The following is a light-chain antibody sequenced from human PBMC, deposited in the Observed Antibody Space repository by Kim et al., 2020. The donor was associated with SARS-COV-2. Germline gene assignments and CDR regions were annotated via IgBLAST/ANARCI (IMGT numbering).Light chain of an antibody. J-gene: IGKJ5*01. Sequence: DIQMTQSPSSLSASVGDRVTITCRASQSISNYLNWYQQKPGKAPKLLIYAASSLQGGVPSRFSGSGSGTDFTLTISSLQPEDFATYYCQQSYSSLITFGQGTRLEIK. CDR1: QSISNY. CDR3: QQSYSSLIT. V-gene: IGKV1-39*01. CDR2: AAS.